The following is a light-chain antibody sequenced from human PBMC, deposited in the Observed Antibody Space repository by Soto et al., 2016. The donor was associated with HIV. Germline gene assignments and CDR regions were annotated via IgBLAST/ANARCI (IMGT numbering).Light chain of an antibody. Sequence: DIQMTQSPSSLSASVGDRISITRQATQDINKFLSWYQQKPGKVPKLLIYDASNLETGVPSRFSGSGSGTDYTFTINSLRPEDTATYYCQQYGDLPPLTFGGGTKVEI. CDR3: QQYGDLPPLT. CDR1: QDINKF. J-gene: IGKJ4*01. V-gene: IGKV1-33*01. CDR2: DAS.